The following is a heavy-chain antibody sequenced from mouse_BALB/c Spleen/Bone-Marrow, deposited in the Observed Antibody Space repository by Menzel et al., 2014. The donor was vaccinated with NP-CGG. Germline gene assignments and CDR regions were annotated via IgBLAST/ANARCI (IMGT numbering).Heavy chain of an antibody. CDR1: GFNIKDTY. V-gene: IGHV14-3*02. Sequence: EVQLQQSGAELVKPGASVKLSCTASGFNIKDTYMHWVKQRPEHGLEWIGRIDPANGNTKYDPKFQGKATITADTSSNTAYLQLSSLTSEDTAVYYCARGLLQYYYATDYWGQGTSVTVSS. J-gene: IGHJ4*01. D-gene: IGHD2-3*01. CDR2: IDPANGNT. CDR3: ARGLLQYYYATDY.